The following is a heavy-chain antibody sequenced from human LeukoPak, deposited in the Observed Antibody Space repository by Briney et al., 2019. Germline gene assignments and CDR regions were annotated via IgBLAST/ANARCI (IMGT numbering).Heavy chain of an antibody. CDR1: GFTLSDYG. Sequence: GGSLRLSCVASGFTLSDYGLHWVRQAPGKGLEWVAMISFDGKNEFYTDSVKGRFTVSRDNVRKTLYLQMNRLRAEDTALYYCARDFHINKWCNWFDPWGQGTLVTVSS. CDR3: ARDFHINKWCNWFDP. D-gene: IGHD2-15*01. CDR2: ISFDGKNE. J-gene: IGHJ5*02. V-gene: IGHV3-30*03.